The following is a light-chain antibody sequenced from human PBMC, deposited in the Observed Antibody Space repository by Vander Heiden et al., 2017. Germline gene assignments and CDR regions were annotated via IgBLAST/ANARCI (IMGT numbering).Light chain of an antibody. V-gene: IGKV1-5*03. Sequence: DIQMTQSPSTLSASVGDRVTITCRASQNINNWLAWYQRKPGKAPNLLIFQASVLESGVPSRFSGGKSGTEFTLTISSLQPDDFATYYCQQYDSYPWTFGQGTTVEIK. CDR2: QAS. CDR3: QQYDSYPWT. J-gene: IGKJ1*01. CDR1: QNINNW.